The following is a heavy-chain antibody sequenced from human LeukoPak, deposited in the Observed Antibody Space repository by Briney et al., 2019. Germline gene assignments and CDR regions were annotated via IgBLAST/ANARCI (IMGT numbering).Heavy chain of an antibody. CDR2: ISGSGGST. J-gene: IGHJ4*02. CDR1: GFTFRSYA. CDR3: AKAANDYGDYAYDY. D-gene: IGHD4-17*01. V-gene: IGHV3-23*01. Sequence: GGSLRLSWAASGFTFRSYAMSWVRQAPGKGLEWVSAISGSGGSTYYADSVKGRFTISRDNSKNTLYLQMNSLRAEDTAVYYCAKAANDYGDYAYDYWGQGTLVTVSS.